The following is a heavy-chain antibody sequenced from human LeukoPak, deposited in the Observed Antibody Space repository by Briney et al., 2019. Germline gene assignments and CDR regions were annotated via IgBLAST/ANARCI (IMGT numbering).Heavy chain of an antibody. CDR3: AKDGYSSSWYYFDY. V-gene: IGHV3-23*01. D-gene: IGHD6-13*01. J-gene: IGHJ4*02. CDR2: IRGSGGNT. Sequence: GGSLRLSCAASGFTFSHYAMSWVRQAPGKGLEWVSGIRGSGGNTYYADSVKGRFTISRDNSKNTLYLQMYSLRAEDTAVYYCAKDGYSSSWYYFDYWGQGTLVTVSS. CDR1: GFTFSHYA.